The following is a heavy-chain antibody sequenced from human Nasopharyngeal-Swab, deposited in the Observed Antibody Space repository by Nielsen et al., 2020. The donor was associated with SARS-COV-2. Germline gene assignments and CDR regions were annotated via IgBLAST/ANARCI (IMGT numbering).Heavy chain of an antibody. J-gene: IGHJ1*01. CDR1: GFTFDDYA. Sequence: GGSLRLSCAASGFTFDDYAMHWVRQAPGKGLEWVSVISWNRVSIGYADSVKGRFTISRDNAKNSLYLHMNSLRAEDTALYYCAKLWGYCSGGSCYDAEYFQHWGQGTLVTVSS. V-gene: IGHV3-9*01. CDR3: AKLWGYCSGGSCYDAEYFQH. D-gene: IGHD2-15*01. CDR2: ISWNRVSI.